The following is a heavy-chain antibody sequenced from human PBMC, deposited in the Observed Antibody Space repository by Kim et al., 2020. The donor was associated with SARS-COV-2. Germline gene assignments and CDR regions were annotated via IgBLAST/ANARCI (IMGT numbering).Heavy chain of an antibody. CDR1: GFTVSSNY. V-gene: IGHV3-53*01. J-gene: IGHJ6*02. CDR2: IYSGGST. Sequence: GGSLRLSCAASGFTVSSNYMSWVRQAPGKGLEWVSVIYSGGSTYYADSVKRRFSISRDNSKNTLYLQMHRLRAEDTDVYAGARHGRVLEWFIHSYYYGMDVWGQGTTVTVSS. D-gene: IGHD3-3*01. CDR3: ARHGRVLEWFIHSYYYGMDV.